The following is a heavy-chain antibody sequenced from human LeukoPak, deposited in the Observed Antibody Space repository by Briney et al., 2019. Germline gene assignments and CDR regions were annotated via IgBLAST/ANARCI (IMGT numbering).Heavy chain of an antibody. J-gene: IGHJ3*02. V-gene: IGHV3-9*01. CDR3: AKDRGYQLLEDAFDI. CDR1: GFTFDDYA. Sequence: GGSLRLSCAASGFTFDDYAMHWVRQAPGKGLEWVSGISLNSGSIGYADSVKGRFTISRDNAKNSLYLQMNSLRAEDTALYYCAKDRGYQLLEDAFDIWGQGTMVTVSS. D-gene: IGHD2-2*01. CDR2: ISLNSGSI.